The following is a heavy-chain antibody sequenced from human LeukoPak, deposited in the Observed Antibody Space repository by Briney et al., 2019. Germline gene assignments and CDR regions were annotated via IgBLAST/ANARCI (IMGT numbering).Heavy chain of an antibody. CDR3: ARRRSGWFLY. D-gene: IGHD6-19*01. Sequence: SETLSLTCTVSGGSINSVNYYWVWIRQSPGKGLEWIGSISYSGNTYYNPSLKSRVTISMDTSKNQFSLNLSSVTAADTAVYYCARRRSGWFLYWGQGTLVTVSS. CDR1: GGSINSVNYY. CDR2: ISYSGNT. V-gene: IGHV4-39*07. J-gene: IGHJ4*02.